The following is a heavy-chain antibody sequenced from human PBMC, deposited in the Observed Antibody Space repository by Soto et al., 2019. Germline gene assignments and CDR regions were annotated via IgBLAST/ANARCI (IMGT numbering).Heavy chain of an antibody. CDR1: GGSISSGGYS. V-gene: IGHV4-30-2*01. CDR2: IYHSGST. D-gene: IGHD2-2*01. Sequence: SETLSLTCAVSGGSISSGGYSWSWIRQPPGKGLEWIGYIYHSGSTYYNPSLKSRVTISVDRSKNQFSLKLSSVTAADTAVYYCARGRKICSSTSCFLDWFDPWGQGTLVTVSS. J-gene: IGHJ5*02. CDR3: ARGRKICSSTSCFLDWFDP.